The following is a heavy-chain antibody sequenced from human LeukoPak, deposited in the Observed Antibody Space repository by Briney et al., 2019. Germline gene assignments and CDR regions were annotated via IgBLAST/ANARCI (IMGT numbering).Heavy chain of an antibody. CDR3: AKDATRSRWYLDY. CDR2: ISDNGAGT. V-gene: IGHV3-23*01. D-gene: IGHD6-13*01. Sequence: PGGSLRLSCAASGFTFNTYAMSWVRQAPGKGLEWVSTISDNGAGTYYADSVKGRFTVSRDNSKNTLYLQMNSLRAEDTAVYYCAKDATRSRWYLDYWGQGTLVTVSS. J-gene: IGHJ4*02. CDR1: GFTFNTYA.